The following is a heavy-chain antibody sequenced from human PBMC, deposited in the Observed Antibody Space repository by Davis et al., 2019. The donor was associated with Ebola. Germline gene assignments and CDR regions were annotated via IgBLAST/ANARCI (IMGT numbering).Heavy chain of an antibody. J-gene: IGHJ5*02. Sequence: GESLKISCKGSGYSFTNSWIGWVRQMPGKGLEWMGIIYVGDSDTRYSPSFQGRVTISADKSIDTAYLQWSSLKASDTAMYYCARQVTESSSGWRGNWFDPWGQGTLVTVSS. CDR3: ARQVTESSSGWRGNWFDP. V-gene: IGHV5-51*01. D-gene: IGHD6-19*01. CDR1: GYSFTNSW. CDR2: IYVGDSDT.